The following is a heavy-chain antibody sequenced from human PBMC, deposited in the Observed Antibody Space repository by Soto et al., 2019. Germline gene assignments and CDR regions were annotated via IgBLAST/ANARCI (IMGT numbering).Heavy chain of an antibody. CDR3: ARVPDYGDYYFDY. CDR2: IYYSGST. Sequence: SETLSLTCTVSGGSISSYYWSWIRQPPGKGLEWIGYIYYSGSTNYNPSLKSRVTISVDTSKNQFSLKLSSVTAADTAVYYCARVPDYGDYYFDYWGQGTLVTVSS. CDR1: GGSISSYY. J-gene: IGHJ4*02. V-gene: IGHV4-59*01. D-gene: IGHD4-17*01.